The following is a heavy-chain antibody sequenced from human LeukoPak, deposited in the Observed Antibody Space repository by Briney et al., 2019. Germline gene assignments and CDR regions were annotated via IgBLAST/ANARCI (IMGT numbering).Heavy chain of an antibody. J-gene: IGHJ4*02. D-gene: IGHD1-26*01. CDR2: INSHNGDT. CDR3: ARAVSGSLYGGFDF. CDR1: GYSFVFFG. Sequence: ASVKVSCKASGYSFVFFGVSWVRQAPGQGLEWMGWINSHNGDTKYAERLQGRVFMTTDTSTSTSYMELRSLRSDDTAVYYCARAVSGSLYGGFDFWGQGTLVTVSS. V-gene: IGHV1-18*01.